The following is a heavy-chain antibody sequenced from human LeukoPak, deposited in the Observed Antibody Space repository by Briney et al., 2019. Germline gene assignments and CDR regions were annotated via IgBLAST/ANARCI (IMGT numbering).Heavy chain of an antibody. J-gene: IGHJ4*02. Sequence: GGSLRLSCVVSGFSITNNWMYWVRQAPGRGLVWVSRIKNDESSAAYADSVKGRFIISRDNAKNTVHLQMNSLRVEDTAVYYCITVFKGSSFQDYWGQGTLVTVSS. CDR2: IKNDESSA. CDR1: GFSITNNW. V-gene: IGHV3-74*03. CDR3: ITVFKGSSFQDY. D-gene: IGHD1-26*01.